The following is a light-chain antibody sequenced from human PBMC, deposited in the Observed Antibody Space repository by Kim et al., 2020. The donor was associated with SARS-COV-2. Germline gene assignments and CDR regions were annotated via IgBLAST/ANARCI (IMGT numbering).Light chain of an antibody. J-gene: IGKJ2*01. CDR3: QHYIRFPYT. V-gene: IGKV1-5*01. Sequence: ASVGDIVSITGRASQIIETYLAWYQQKPGKAPALLIYQASSLHIGVPSRFSGSGSGTEFTLTINSLQPDDFATYYCQHYIRFPYTFGQGTKVDLK. CDR1: QIIETY. CDR2: QAS.